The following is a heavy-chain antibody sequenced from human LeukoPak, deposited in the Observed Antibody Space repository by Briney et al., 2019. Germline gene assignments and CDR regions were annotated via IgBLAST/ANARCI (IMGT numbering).Heavy chain of an antibody. J-gene: IGHJ4*02. CDR3: ARRRGRIAFDFDY. V-gene: IGHV3-48*03. CDR1: GFTFSSYE. D-gene: IGHD3-16*02. Sequence: GGSLRLSCAASGFTFSSYEMNWVRQAPGKGLEWVSYISSSGSTIYYADSVKGRFTISRDNVKNSLYLQMNSLRAEDTAVYYCARRRGRIAFDFDYWGQGTLVTVSS. CDR2: ISSSGSTI.